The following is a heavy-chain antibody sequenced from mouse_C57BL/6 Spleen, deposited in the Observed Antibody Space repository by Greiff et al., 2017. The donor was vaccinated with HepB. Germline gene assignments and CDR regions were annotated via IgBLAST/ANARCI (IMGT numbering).Heavy chain of an antibody. CDR3: ARYRFITTVVTGDYYAMDY. Sequence: QVQLQQPGAELVKPGASVKMSCKASGYTFTSYWITWVKQRPGQGLEWIGDIYPGSGSTNYNEKFKSKATLTVDTSSSTAYMQLSSLTSEDSAVYYCARYRFITTVVTGDYYAMDYWGQGTSVTVSS. D-gene: IGHD1-1*01. CDR1: GYTFTSYW. V-gene: IGHV1-55*01. J-gene: IGHJ4*01. CDR2: IYPGSGST.